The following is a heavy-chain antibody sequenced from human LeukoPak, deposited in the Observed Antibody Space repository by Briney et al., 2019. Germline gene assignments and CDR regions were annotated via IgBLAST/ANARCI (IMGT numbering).Heavy chain of an antibody. CDR3: ARGRSSSWDFDY. V-gene: IGHV1-18*01. CDR1: GGTFSSYA. D-gene: IGHD6-13*01. CDR2: ISAYNGNT. Sequence: ASVKVSCKASGGTFSSYAISWVRQAPGQGLEWMGWISAYNGNTNYAQKLQGRVTMTKDTSTSTAYMELRSLRSDDTAVYYCARGRSSSWDFDYWGQGTLVTVSS. J-gene: IGHJ4*02.